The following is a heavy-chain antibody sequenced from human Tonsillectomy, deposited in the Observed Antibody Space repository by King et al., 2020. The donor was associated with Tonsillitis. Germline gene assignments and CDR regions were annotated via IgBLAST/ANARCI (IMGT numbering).Heavy chain of an antibody. CDR1: GFTVSSNY. J-gene: IGHJ4*02. Sequence: QLVQSGGGLIQPGGSLRLSCAASGFTVSSNYMSWVRQAPGKGLEWVSVIYSGGSTYYADPVKGRFTTATDNSKNTLYLQMNSLRAEDTAVYYCAREGGYLVGDTTGFDYWGQGTLVTVSS. CDR2: IYSGGST. D-gene: IGHD1-26*01. CDR3: AREGGYLVGDTTGFDY. V-gene: IGHV3-53*01.